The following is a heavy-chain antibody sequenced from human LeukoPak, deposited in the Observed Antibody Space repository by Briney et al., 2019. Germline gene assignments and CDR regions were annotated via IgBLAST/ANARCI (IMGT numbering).Heavy chain of an antibody. V-gene: IGHV3-7*01. CDR2: IKKEGRKK. CDR3: AKKGYYDGSGYYMYYFDH. D-gene: IGHD3-22*01. J-gene: IGHJ4*02. Sequence: GGGLRLSFAASGFTFSSYGMSWVRQAPGKGGGWGALIKKEGRKKCYVDSVKGRFTISRDNAKNSLYLQMNSLRAEDTAVYYCAKKGYYDGSGYYMYYFDHWGQGTLVTVSS. CDR1: GFTFSSYG.